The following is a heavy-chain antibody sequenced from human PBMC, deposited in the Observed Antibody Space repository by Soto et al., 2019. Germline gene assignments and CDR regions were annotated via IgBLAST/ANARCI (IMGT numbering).Heavy chain of an antibody. D-gene: IGHD3-16*01. V-gene: IGHV1-69*08. Sequence: QVQLVQSGAEVKKPGSSVKVSCKASGGTFSSYTISWVRQAPGQGLEWMGRIIPILGIANYAQKFQGRVTITADKSTSTAYMELSSLRSEDTAVYYCARDTPQGGNWFDPWGQGTLVTVSS. CDR1: GGTFSSYT. CDR2: IIPILGIA. J-gene: IGHJ5*02. CDR3: ARDTPQGGNWFDP.